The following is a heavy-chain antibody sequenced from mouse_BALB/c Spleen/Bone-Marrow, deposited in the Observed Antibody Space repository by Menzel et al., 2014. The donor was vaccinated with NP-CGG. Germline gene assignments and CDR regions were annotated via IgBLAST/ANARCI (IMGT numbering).Heavy chain of an antibody. D-gene: IGHD1-1*01. Sequence: VHLVESGAELVKPGASVKLSCTASGFNIKDTYMHWVKQRPEQGLEWIGRIDPANGNTKYDPKFQGKATITADTSSNTAYLQLSSLTSEDTAVYYCARYYYGYYFDYWGQGTTLTVSS. CDR3: ARYYYGYYFDY. J-gene: IGHJ2*01. CDR1: GFNIKDTY. CDR2: IDPANGNT. V-gene: IGHV14-3*02.